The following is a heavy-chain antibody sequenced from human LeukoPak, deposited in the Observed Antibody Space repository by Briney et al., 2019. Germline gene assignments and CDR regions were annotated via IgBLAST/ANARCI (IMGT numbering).Heavy chain of an antibody. J-gene: IGHJ6*02. CDR3: ARLDSSSYYGMDV. V-gene: IGHV4-59*08. CDR1: GGSFSGYY. D-gene: IGHD6-6*01. CDR2: IYYSGST. Sequence: SETLSLTCAVYGGSFSGYYWTWMRQPPGKGLEWIGYIYYSGSTNYNPSLKSRVTISVDTSKNQFSLKLSSVTAADTAVYYCARLDSSSYYGMDVWGQGTTVTVSS.